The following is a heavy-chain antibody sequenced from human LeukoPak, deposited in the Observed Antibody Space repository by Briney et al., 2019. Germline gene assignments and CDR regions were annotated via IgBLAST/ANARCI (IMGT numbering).Heavy chain of an antibody. Sequence: GGSLRLSCAASGFTFSSYAMSWVRQVPGKGLEWVSGINWNGGSTGYADSMKGRFTISRDNARNSLYLQMNSLKAEDTALYYCARGGGYGDYIPPDYWGQGTLVTVSS. CDR3: ARGGGYGDYIPPDY. J-gene: IGHJ4*02. CDR2: INWNGGST. V-gene: IGHV3-20*04. D-gene: IGHD4-17*01. CDR1: GFTFSSYA.